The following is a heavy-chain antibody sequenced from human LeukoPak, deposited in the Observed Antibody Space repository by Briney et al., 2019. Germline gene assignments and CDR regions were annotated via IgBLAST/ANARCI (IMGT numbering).Heavy chain of an antibody. V-gene: IGHV4-34*01. Sequence: PSETLSLTCAVYGGSFSAYYWSWIRQPPGKGLEWIGEINHSGSTNYNPSLKSRVTISVDTSKNQFSLKLSSVTAADTAVYYCARGYGNYVGYWGQGTLVTVSS. CDR3: ARGYGNYVGY. D-gene: IGHD4-17*01. CDR2: INHSGST. CDR1: GGSFSAYY. J-gene: IGHJ4*02.